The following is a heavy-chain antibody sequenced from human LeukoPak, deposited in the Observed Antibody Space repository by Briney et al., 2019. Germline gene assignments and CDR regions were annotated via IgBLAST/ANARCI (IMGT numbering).Heavy chain of an antibody. CDR2: IYYSGST. D-gene: IGHD3-10*01. CDR1: GGSISSSSYY. J-gene: IGHJ3*02. Sequence: SETLSLTCTVSGGSISSSSYYWGWIRQPPGKGLEWIGSIYYSGSTYYNPSLKSRVTISVDTSKNQFSLKLSSVTAADTAVYYCARGLYYGSGLDIWGQGTMVTVSS. CDR3: ARGLYYGSGLDI. V-gene: IGHV4-39*07.